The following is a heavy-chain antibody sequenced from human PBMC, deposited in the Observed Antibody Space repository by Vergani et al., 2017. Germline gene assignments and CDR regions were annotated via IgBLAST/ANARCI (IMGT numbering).Heavy chain of an antibody. D-gene: IGHD3-22*01. J-gene: IGHJ4*02. CDR1: GGSISSSNW. CDR3: ARELDYYDSSGPLGY. Sequence: QVQLQESGPGLVKPPGTLSLTCAVSGGSISSSNWWSWVRQPPGQGLEWIGEIYHSGSTNYNPSLKSRVTISVDKSKNQYSLKMSSVTAADTAVYYCARELDYYDSSGPLGYWGQGTLVTVSS. V-gene: IGHV4-4*03. CDR2: IYHSGST.